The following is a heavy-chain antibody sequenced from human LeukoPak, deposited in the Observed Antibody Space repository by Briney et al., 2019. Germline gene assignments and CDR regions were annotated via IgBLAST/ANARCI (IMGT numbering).Heavy chain of an antibody. CDR3: AKDLSSSWYNPYYYYMDV. CDR1: GFTFTTYA. J-gene: IGHJ6*03. Sequence: GGSLRLSCAASGFTFTTYAMSWVRQAPGKGLEWVSSISGSGGSTYYADSVKGRFTISRDNSKNTLYLQMNSLRAEDTAIYYCAKDLSSSWYNPYYYYMDVWGKGTTVTVSS. D-gene: IGHD6-13*01. CDR2: ISGSGGST. V-gene: IGHV3-23*01.